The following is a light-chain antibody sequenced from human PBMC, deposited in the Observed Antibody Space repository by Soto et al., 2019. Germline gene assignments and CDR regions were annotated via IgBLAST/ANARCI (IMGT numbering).Light chain of an antibody. V-gene: IGKV1-9*01. CDR1: QDIRSY. CDR3: QQLNSYPRS. CDR2: AAS. Sequence: DIQLTQSPSFLSASVGDRVAITCRASQDIRSYLAWYQQKPGKAPKVLIYAASTLQSGVPSRFSGSGSGTEFTLTIRSLQPEDFATYYCQQLNSYPRSFGQGTKVEIK. J-gene: IGKJ1*01.